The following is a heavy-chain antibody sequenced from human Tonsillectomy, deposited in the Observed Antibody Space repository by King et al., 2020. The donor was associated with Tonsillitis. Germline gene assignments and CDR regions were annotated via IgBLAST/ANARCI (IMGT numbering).Heavy chain of an antibody. CDR2: IIPILGIT. V-gene: IGHV1-69*04. D-gene: IGHD3-10*01. CDR1: GGTFSSYV. CDR3: ARGFGGLRDHIDY. J-gene: IGHJ4*02. Sequence: LQLVQSGAEVKKPGSSVKVSCKASGGTFSSYVISWVRQAPGQGLEWMGRIIPILGITNYAQKFQDRVTITADKSTSTAYMELSSLRSDDTAVYYCARGFGGLRDHIDYWGQGTLVSVSS.